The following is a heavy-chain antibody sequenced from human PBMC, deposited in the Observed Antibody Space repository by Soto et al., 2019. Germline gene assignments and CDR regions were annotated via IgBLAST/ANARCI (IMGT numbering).Heavy chain of an antibody. J-gene: IGHJ4*02. CDR3: ERGFTTGAIIEGFDY. V-gene: IGHV1-69*13. D-gene: IGHD1-1*01. Sequence: GASVTVSCKASGATFRGSSFSWVRQAPGQGLEWMGGITPTLGTPNYAPHLQGRVTITADESTATYFLELTSLTSADTAVYYCERGFTTGAIIEGFDYWGQGTLVTVSS. CDR1: GATFRGSS. CDR2: ITPTLGTP.